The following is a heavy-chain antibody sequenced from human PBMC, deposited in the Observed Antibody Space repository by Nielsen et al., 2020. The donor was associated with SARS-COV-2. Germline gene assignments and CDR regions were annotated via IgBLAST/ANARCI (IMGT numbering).Heavy chain of an antibody. J-gene: IGHJ4*02. Sequence: ASVKVSCKASGYTFTSYDINWVRQATGQGLEWMGWMNPNSGNTGYAQKFQGRVTMTRNTSISTAYMELSSLRAEDTAVYYCATPRQAQRLGELSFFDYWGQGTLVTVSS. V-gene: IGHV1-8*01. CDR1: GYTFTSYD. CDR3: ATPRQAQRLGELSFFDY. CDR2: MNPNSGNT. D-gene: IGHD3-16*02.